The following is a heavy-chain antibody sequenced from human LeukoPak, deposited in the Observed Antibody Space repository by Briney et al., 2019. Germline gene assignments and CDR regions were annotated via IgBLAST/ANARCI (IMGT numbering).Heavy chain of an antibody. Sequence: ASVKASCKASGYTFTSYDINWVRQATGQGLEWMGWMNPNSGNTGYAQKFQGRVTMARNTSISTAYMELSSLRSEDTAVYYCARAFSRGYSYGARNWFDPWGQGTLVTVSS. D-gene: IGHD5-18*01. CDR2: MNPNSGNT. CDR3: ARAFSRGYSYGARNWFDP. V-gene: IGHV1-8*01. J-gene: IGHJ5*02. CDR1: GYTFTSYD.